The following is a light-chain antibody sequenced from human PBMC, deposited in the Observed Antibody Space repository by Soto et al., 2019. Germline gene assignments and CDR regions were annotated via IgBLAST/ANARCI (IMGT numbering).Light chain of an antibody. CDR1: QGIINY. CDR3: QKYNSAPLS. J-gene: IGKJ4*01. CDR2: AAS. Sequence: DIQMTQSPSSLSASVGDRVTITCRASQGIINYLAWYQQKPGKAPELLIYAASTLQSGVTSRFSGSGSGTDFTLTISGLQPEDVATYYCQKYNSAPLSFGGGTKVEIK. V-gene: IGKV1-27*01.